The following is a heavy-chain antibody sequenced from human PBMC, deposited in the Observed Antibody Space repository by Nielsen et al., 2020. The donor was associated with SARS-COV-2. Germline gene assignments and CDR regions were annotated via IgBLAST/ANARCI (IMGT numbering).Heavy chain of an antibody. CDR2: IWYDGSNK. J-gene: IGHJ4*02. Sequence: GESLKISCAASGFTFSSYGTHWVRQAPGKGLEWVAVIWYDGSNKYYADSVKGRFTISRDNSKNTLYLQMNSLRAEDTAVYYCARDLAAAGTGTDYWGQGTLVTVSS. CDR3: ARDLAAAGTGTDY. V-gene: IGHV3-33*08. CDR1: GFTFSSYG. D-gene: IGHD6-13*01.